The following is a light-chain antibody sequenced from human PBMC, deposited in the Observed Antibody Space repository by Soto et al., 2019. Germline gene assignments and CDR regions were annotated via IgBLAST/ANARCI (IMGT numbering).Light chain of an antibody. CDR1: SGYSNYK. CDR3: GADHGSGSNFVV. V-gene: IGLV9-49*01. Sequence: QPVLTQPPSASASLGASVTLTCTLSSGYSNYKVDWYQQRPGKGPRFVMRVGTGGIVGSKGDGIPDRFSVLGSGLNRYLTIENIQEEDESDYHCGADHGSGSNFVVFGGGTQLTVL. CDR2: VGTGGIVG. J-gene: IGLJ2*01.